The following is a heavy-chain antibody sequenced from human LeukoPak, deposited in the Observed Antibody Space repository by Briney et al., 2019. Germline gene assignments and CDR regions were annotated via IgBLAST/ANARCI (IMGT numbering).Heavy chain of an antibody. Sequence: ASVKVSCKASGYTFTGYYMHWVRQAPGQGLEWMGWINPNSGGINYAQKFQGRVTMTRDTSISTAYMELSRLRSDDTAVYYCARWYYDILTGSYPDDAFDIWGQGTMVTVSS. J-gene: IGHJ3*02. V-gene: IGHV1-2*02. D-gene: IGHD3-9*01. CDR1: GYTFTGYY. CDR3: ARWYYDILTGSYPDDAFDI. CDR2: INPNSGGI.